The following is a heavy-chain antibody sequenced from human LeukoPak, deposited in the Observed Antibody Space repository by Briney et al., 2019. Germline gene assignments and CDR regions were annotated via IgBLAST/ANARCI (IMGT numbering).Heavy chain of an antibody. CDR1: GGSVSSGSYY. D-gene: IGHD5-18*01. J-gene: IGHJ4*02. V-gene: IGHV4-61*01. CDR3: AREGTAMGADY. Sequence: SETLSLTCNVSGGSVSSGSYYWSWIRQPPGRGLEWIGYIYYSGSTNYNPSLKSRVTISVDTSKNQFSLKLSSVTAADTAVYYCAREGTAMGADYWGQGTLVTVSS. CDR2: IYYSGST.